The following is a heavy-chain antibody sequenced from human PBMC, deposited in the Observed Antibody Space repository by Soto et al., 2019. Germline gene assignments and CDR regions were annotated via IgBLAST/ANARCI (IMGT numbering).Heavy chain of an antibody. CDR1: GFTFSSYA. V-gene: IGHV3-30-3*01. J-gene: IGHJ6*02. CDR2: ISYDGSNK. Sequence: PGGSLRLSCAASGFTFSSYAMHWVRQAPGKGLEWVAVISYDGSNKYYADSVKGRFTISRDNSKNTLYLQMNSLRAEDTAVYYCARDFLYGMDVWGQGTTVTV. CDR3: ARDFLYGMDV.